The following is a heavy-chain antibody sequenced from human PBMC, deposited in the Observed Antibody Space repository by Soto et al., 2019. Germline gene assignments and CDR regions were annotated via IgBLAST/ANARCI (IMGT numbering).Heavy chain of an antibody. D-gene: IGHD2-15*01. CDR3: ARRWGRSFDY. J-gene: IGHJ4*02. V-gene: IGHV4-30-2*01. Sequence: PSETLSLTCAVSGASISSGGYSWNWIRQPPGKGLEWLGYIYHNGATYYNPSLKSRVTFSVDKSKNQFSLKLSSVTAADTAVYYCARRWGRSFDYWGQGNLVTVS. CDR1: GASISSGGYS. CDR2: IYHNGAT.